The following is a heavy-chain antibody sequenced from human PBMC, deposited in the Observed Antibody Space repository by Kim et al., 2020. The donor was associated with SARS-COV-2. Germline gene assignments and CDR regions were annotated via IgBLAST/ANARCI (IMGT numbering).Heavy chain of an antibody. Sequence: GESLKISCKGSGYSFTSYWIGWVRQMPGKGLEWMGIIYPGDSDTRYSPSFQGQVTISADKSISTAYLQWSSLKASDTAMYYCAGGLGYYGSGSYYYGMDVWGQGTTVTVSS. CDR3: AGGLGYYGSGSYYYGMDV. D-gene: IGHD3-10*01. J-gene: IGHJ6*02. CDR2: IYPGDSDT. V-gene: IGHV5-51*01. CDR1: GYSFTSYW.